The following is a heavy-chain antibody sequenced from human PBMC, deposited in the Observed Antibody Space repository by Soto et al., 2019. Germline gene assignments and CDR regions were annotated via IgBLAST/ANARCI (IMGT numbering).Heavy chain of an antibody. D-gene: IGHD3-3*01. CDR2: ISSSSIYI. CDR1: GGTFSSYS. J-gene: IGHJ4*02. Sequence: EVQLVESGGGLVKPGWSLRLSCAASGGTFSSYSMNWVLQAPGKGLEWVSSISSSSIYIYYADSVKGRFTIFRYNAKNSLYLQMNSLRAEDTAVYYCARSEGSGYVFSYWGQGTLVTVSS. CDR3: ARSEGSGYVFSY. V-gene: IGHV3-21*01.